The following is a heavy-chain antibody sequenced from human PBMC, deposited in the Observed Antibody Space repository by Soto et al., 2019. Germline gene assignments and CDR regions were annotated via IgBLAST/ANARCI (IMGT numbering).Heavy chain of an antibody. CDR3: ARVVVHGTTSGGMDV. D-gene: IGHD1-1*01. CDR1: GYTFTSYA. V-gene: IGHV1-18*01. CDR2: INAYNGNT. J-gene: IGHJ6*02. Sequence: ASVKVSCKASGYTFTSYAMHWVRQAPGQKLEWMGWINAYNGNTNYAQKLQGRVTMTTDTSTSTAYMELRSLRSDDTAVYYCARVVVHGTTSGGMDVWGQGTTVTVSS.